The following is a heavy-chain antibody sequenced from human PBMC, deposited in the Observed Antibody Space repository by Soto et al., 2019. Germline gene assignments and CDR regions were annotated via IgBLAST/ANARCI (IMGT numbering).Heavy chain of an antibody. Sequence: GGSLRLSCAASGFTFSSYAMHWVRQAPGKGLEWVAVISYDGSNKYYADSVKGRFTISRDNSKNTLYLQMNSLRAEDTAVYYCARTSSGWYFDYWGQGTLVTVSS. CDR3: ARTSSGWYFDY. V-gene: IGHV3-30-3*01. CDR1: GFTFSSYA. D-gene: IGHD6-19*01. J-gene: IGHJ4*02. CDR2: ISYDGSNK.